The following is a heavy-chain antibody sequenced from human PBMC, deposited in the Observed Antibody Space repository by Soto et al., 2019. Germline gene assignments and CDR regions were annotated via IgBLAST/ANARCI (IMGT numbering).Heavy chain of an antibody. CDR2: IWFDGTYK. V-gene: IGHV3-33*03. J-gene: IGHJ4*02. D-gene: IGHD6-13*01. CDR3: ANGSIALDN. Sequence: QVQLVESGGGVVRPGASLRLSCAAFANYAMNWVRHAPGQGLDWVAAIWFDGTYKGYADSVKGRFTISRDNAENRLYLLMDSLSVQDTTLYYCANGSIALDNWGQGTLVTVSS. CDR1: FANYA.